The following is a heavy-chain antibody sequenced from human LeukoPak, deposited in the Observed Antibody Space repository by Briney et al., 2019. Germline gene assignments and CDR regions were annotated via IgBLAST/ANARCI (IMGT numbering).Heavy chain of an antibody. V-gene: IGHV7-4-1*02. CDR1: GYTFTSYA. CDR2: INTNTGNP. Sequence: ASVKVPCKASGYTFTSYAMNWVRQAPGQGLEWMGWINTNTGNPTYAQGFTGRFVFSLDTSVSTAYLQISSLKAEDTAVYYCARVNWPEPYYYGMDVWGQGTTVTVSS. D-gene: IGHD1-20*01. CDR3: ARVNWPEPYYYGMDV. J-gene: IGHJ6*02.